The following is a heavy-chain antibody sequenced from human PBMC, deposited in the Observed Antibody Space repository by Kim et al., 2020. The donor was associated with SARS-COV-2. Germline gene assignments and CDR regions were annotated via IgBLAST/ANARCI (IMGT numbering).Heavy chain of an antibody. CDR2: IIPIFGTA. V-gene: IGHV1-69*13. CDR1: GGTFSSYA. Sequence: SVKVSCKASGGTFSSYAISWVRQAPGQGLEWMGGIIPIFGTANYAQKFQGRVTITADESTSTAYMELSSLRSEDTAVYYCARVPWFGEFGGGYYFDYWGQGTLVTVSS. D-gene: IGHD3-10*01. CDR3: ARVPWFGEFGGGYYFDY. J-gene: IGHJ4*02.